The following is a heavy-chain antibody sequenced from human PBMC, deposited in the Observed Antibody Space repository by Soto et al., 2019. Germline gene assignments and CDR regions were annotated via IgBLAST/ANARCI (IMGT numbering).Heavy chain of an antibody. CDR2: INHSGST. CDR3: ARGRRGVLRFLEWLLSSWFDP. CDR1: GGSFSGYY. V-gene: IGHV4-34*01. Sequence: QVQLQQWGAGLLKPSETLSLTCAVYGGSFSGYYWSWIRQPPGKGLEWIGEINHSGSTNYNPSLKSRVTISVDTSKTQFALKLSSVTAADTAVYYCARGRRGVLRFLEWLLSSWFDPWGQGTLVTVSS. D-gene: IGHD3-3*01. J-gene: IGHJ5*02.